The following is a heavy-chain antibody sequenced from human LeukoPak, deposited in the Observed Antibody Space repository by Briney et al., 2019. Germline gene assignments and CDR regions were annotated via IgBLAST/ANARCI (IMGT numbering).Heavy chain of an antibody. CDR3: ARDGGAIDYYDSSGSWFDP. V-gene: IGHV3-21*01. J-gene: IGHJ5*02. CDR1: GFTFSSYS. D-gene: IGHD3-22*01. Sequence: GGSLRLSCAASGFTFSSYSMNWVRQAPGKGLEWVSSISSSSSYIYYADSVKGRFTISRDNAKNSLYLQINSLRAEDTAVYYCARDGGAIDYYDSSGSWFDPWGQGTLVTVSS. CDR2: ISSSSSYI.